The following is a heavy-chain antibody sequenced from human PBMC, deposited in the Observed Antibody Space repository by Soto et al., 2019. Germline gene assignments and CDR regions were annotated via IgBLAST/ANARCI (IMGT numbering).Heavy chain of an antibody. Sequence: GGSLRLSCAASGFTFSIYDMHWVRQATGKGLEWVSAIGTAGDPYYPGSVKGRFTIPRENAKNSLYLQMNSLTAGDTAVYYCARGYYDSNGYYQFDYWGQGTLVTVSS. J-gene: IGHJ4*02. D-gene: IGHD3-22*01. V-gene: IGHV3-13*05. CDR3: ARGYYDSNGYYQFDY. CDR2: IGTAGDP. CDR1: GFTFSIYD.